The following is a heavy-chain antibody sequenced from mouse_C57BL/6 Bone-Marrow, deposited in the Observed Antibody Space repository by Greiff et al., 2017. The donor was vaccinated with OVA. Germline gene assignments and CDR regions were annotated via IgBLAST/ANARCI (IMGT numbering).Heavy chain of an antibody. J-gene: IGHJ4*01. Sequence: QVQLQQSGAELVRPGASVTLSCKASGYTFTDYEMHWVKQTPVHGLEWIGAIDPETGGTASNQKFKGKAILTADKSSSTAYMELRSLTSEYSAVYYGTRRDYSIYYAMDYWGQGTSVTVSS. V-gene: IGHV1-15*01. CDR2: IDPETGGT. CDR1: GYTFTDYE. D-gene: IGHD2-5*01. CDR3: TRRDYSIYYAMDY.